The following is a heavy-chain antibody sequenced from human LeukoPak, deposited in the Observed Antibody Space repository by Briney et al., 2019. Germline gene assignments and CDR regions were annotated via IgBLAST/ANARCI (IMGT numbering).Heavy chain of an antibody. D-gene: IGHD1-26*01. CDR2: IYSDGST. J-gene: IGHJ4*02. CDR3: ARERGRGRDSPWFDY. CDR1: GFIVSGDL. V-gene: IGHV3-53*01. Sequence: PGGSLRLSCAASGFIVSGDLMSWVRQAPGKGLEWVSVIYSDGSTYYADSVKGRFTISRGNSKNTLDLQMTGLRAEDTAVYYCARERGRGRDSPWFDYWGQGTLVTVSS.